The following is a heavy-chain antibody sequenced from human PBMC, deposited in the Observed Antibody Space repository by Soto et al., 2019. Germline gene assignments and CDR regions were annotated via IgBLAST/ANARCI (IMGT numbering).Heavy chain of an antibody. CDR2: IFYSGST. CDR1: GGSISSYY. V-gene: IGHV4-59*08. J-gene: IGHJ4*02. D-gene: IGHD6-13*01. Sequence: QVQLQESGPGLVKPSETLSLTCTVSGGSISSYYWSWIRQPPGKGLEWIGYIFYSGSTNYNPSLXGXVXIXXDTSKNQFSLKRSSVTAADTAVYYCARRYSSSFDYWGQGTLVTVSS. CDR3: ARRYSSSFDY.